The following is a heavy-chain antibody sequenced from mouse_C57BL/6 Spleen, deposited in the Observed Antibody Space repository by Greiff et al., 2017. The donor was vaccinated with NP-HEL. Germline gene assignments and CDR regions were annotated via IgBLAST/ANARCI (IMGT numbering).Heavy chain of an antibody. Sequence: QVQLQQSGAELARPGASVKLSCKASGYTFTSYGISWVKQRTGQGLVWIGEIYPRSGNTFYNEKFKGKATLTANKSCSAAYMELRSLTSEDAAVYFCARTLITTVGYAMDYWGQGTSVTVSS. J-gene: IGHJ4*01. CDR2: IYPRSGNT. CDR3: ARTLITTVGYAMDY. CDR1: GYTFTSYG. D-gene: IGHD1-1*01. V-gene: IGHV1-81*01.